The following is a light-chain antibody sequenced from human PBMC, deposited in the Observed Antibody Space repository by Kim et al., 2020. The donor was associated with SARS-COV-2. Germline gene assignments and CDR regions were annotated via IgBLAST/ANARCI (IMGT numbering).Light chain of an antibody. CDR3: QAWDSSTGV. J-gene: IGLJ3*02. CDR1: KLWDKY. V-gene: IGLV3-1*01. Sequence: VSPGQTASIPCSGDKLWDKYACWYQQKPGQSPVLVIYQDSKRPSGIPERFSGSNSGNTATLTISGTQAMDEADYYCQAWDSSTGVFGGGTQLTVL. CDR2: QDS.